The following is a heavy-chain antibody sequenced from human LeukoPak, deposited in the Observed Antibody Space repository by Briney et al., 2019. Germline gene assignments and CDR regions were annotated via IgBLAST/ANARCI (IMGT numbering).Heavy chain of an antibody. CDR3: ARLSWLRGYYYGMDV. D-gene: IGHD5-12*01. J-gene: IGHJ6*02. Sequence: PGESLRISCKVSGYSFTSYWISWVRQMPGKGLEWMGRIDPSDSYTNYSPSFQGHVTISADKSISTAYLQWSSLKASDTAMYYCARLSWLRGYYYGMDVWGQGTTVTVSS. V-gene: IGHV5-10-1*01. CDR1: GYSFTSYW. CDR2: IDPSDSYT.